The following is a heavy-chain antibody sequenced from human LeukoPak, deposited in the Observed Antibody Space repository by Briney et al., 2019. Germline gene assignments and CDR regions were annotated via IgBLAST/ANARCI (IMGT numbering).Heavy chain of an antibody. D-gene: IGHD3-3*01. V-gene: IGHV3-48*04. CDR2: ISSSGSTI. CDR1: GFTFSSYS. J-gene: IGHJ4*02. Sequence: GGSLRLSCAASGFTFSSYSMNWIRQAPGKGLEWVSYISSSGSTIYYADSVKGRFTISRDNAKNSLYLQMNSLRAEDTAVYYCARVGYDFWSGLDYWGQGALVTVSS. CDR3: ARVGYDFWSGLDY.